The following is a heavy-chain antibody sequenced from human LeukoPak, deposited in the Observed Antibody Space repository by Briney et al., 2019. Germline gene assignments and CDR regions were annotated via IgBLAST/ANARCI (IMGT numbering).Heavy chain of an antibody. Sequence: GASVKVSCKASGYTFTSYGISWVRQAPGQGLEWMGWISAYNGNTNYAQKLQGRVTMTTDTSTSTAYMELRSLRSDDTAVYYCARDRGHRHANRYCSGGSCYSDYYYYMDVWGKGTTVTISS. CDR3: ARDRGHRHANRYCSGGSCYSDYYYYMDV. V-gene: IGHV1-18*01. J-gene: IGHJ6*03. D-gene: IGHD2-15*01. CDR1: GYTFTSYG. CDR2: ISAYNGNT.